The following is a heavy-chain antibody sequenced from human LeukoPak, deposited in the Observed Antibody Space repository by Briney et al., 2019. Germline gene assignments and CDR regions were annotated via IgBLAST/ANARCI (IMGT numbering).Heavy chain of an antibody. D-gene: IGHD3-10*01. V-gene: IGHV4-61*02. Sequence: SETLSLTCTVSGGSISSGSYYWSWIRQPAGKGLEWIGRIYTSGSTNYNPSLKSRVTMSVETSKNQFSLKLSYYGSGSYYSLSWFDPWGQGTLVTVSS. J-gene: IGHJ5*02. CDR1: GGSISSGSYY. CDR2: IYTSGST. CDR3: FDP.